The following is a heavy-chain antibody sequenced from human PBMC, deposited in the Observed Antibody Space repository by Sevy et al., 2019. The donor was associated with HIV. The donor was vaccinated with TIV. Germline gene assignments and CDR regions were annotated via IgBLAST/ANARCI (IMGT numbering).Heavy chain of an antibody. CDR1: GGSISSYY. CDR2: IYTSGST. CDR3: ARGSNPFDY. Sequence: SETLSLTCTVSGGSISSYYWSWIRQPAGKGLEWIGRIYTSGSTNYNPAFKSRVTISVETSRNQFSLKLSSVTAADTAVYYCARGSNPFDYGGQGTLVTVSS. J-gene: IGHJ4*02. V-gene: IGHV4-4*07. D-gene: IGHD7-27*01.